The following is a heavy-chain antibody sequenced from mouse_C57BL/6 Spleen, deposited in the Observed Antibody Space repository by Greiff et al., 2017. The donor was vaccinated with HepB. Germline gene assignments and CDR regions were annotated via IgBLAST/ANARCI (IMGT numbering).Heavy chain of an antibody. CDR3: ASYGNYVRAMDY. Sequence: EVKLVESGGGLVQPGESLKLSCESNEYEFPSHDMSWVRKTPEKRLELVAAINSDGGSTYYPDTMERRFIISRDNTKKTLYLQMSSLRSEDTALYDCASYGNYVRAMDYWGQGTSVTVSS. V-gene: IGHV5-2*03. D-gene: IGHD2-1*01. CDR1: EYEFPSHD. J-gene: IGHJ4*01. CDR2: INSDGGST.